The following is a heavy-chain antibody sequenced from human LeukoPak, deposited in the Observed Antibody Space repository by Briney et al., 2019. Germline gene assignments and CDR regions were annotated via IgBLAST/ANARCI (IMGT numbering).Heavy chain of an antibody. J-gene: IGHJ6*02. V-gene: IGHV3-21*01. CDR1: GFTSSSYS. D-gene: IGHD2-2*01. CDR3: ARGYGRYCSSTSCYEVGDSNTNYYGMDV. CDR2: ISSSSSYI. Sequence: GGSLRLSCAASGFTSSSYSMNWVRQAPGKGLEWVSSISSSSSYIYYADSVKGRFTISRDNAKNSLYLQMNSLRAEDTAVYYCARGYGRYCSSTSCYEVGDSNTNYYGMDVWGQGTTVTVSS.